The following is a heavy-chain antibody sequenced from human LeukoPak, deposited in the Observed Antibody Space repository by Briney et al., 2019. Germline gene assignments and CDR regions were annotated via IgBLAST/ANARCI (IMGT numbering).Heavy chain of an antibody. CDR1: GFTFNNYA. Sequence: PGGSLRLSCAASGFTFNNYAMSWVRQAPGKGLEWVSIISGGAGSTYNADSLKGRFTISRDNSKNTLYLQMNSLRAEDTAMYYCARGMGASTYYFDYWGQGTLVTVSS. J-gene: IGHJ4*02. CDR3: ARGMGASTYYFDY. V-gene: IGHV3-23*01. D-gene: IGHD3-16*01. CDR2: ISGGAGST.